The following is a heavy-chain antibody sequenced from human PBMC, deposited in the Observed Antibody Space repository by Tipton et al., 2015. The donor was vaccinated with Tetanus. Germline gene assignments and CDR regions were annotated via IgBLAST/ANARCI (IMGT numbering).Heavy chain of an antibody. CDR2: TYYRSKWYY. CDR3: VREMQQWIPEGGFDP. J-gene: IGHJ5*02. CDR1: GDSVSNNRAT. Sequence: GLVKPSQTLSLTCVITGDSVSNNRATWHWIRQSPSRGPEWLGRTYYRSKWYYEYALSVRRRIRIDPYTSKNQVSLQLNSVTPEDSAVYYFVREMQQWIPEGGFDPWGQGTPVTVSS. V-gene: IGHV6-1*01. D-gene: IGHD3-16*01.